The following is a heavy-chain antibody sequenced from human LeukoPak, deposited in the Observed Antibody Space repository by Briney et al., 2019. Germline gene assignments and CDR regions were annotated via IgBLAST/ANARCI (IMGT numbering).Heavy chain of an antibody. D-gene: IGHD2-15*01. CDR2: ISSSRSYI. Sequence: GGSLRLSCAASGFTFSTSSLNWVRQAPGKGLEWVSSISSSRSYIYYADSVKGRFTISRDNAKNSLYLQMNSLGAEDTAVYYCASEGGFCFGDTCRFFDCWGQGTLVTVSS. CDR3: ASEGGFCFGDTCRFFDC. V-gene: IGHV3-21*01. J-gene: IGHJ4*02. CDR1: GFTFSTSS.